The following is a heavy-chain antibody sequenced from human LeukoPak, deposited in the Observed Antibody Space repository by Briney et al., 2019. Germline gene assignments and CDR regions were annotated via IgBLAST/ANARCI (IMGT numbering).Heavy chain of an antibody. Sequence: QPGGSLRLSCAASGFTFNNYAMNWVRQAPGKGLEWVSAINNSGGRTYYADSVKGRFTISRDNSKNTLYLRMNSLRAEDTAEYYCAKGPLFHFDSWGQGTLVTVSS. V-gene: IGHV3-23*01. CDR1: GFTFNNYA. D-gene: IGHD2/OR15-2a*01. J-gene: IGHJ4*02. CDR2: INNSGGRT. CDR3: AKGPLFHFDS.